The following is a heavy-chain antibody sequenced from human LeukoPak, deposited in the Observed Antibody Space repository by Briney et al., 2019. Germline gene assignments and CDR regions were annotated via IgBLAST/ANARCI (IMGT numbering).Heavy chain of an antibody. J-gene: IGHJ4*02. CDR1: GYTFTSYY. V-gene: IGHV1-46*01. CDR2: INPSGGST. CDR3: ARMDDDMTTPEEYYDSSGDY. D-gene: IGHD3-22*01. Sequence: ASVKVSCKASGYTFTSYYMHWVRQAPGQGLEWMGIINPSGGSTSYAQKFQGRVTMTRDTSTSTVYMELSSLRSEDTAVYYCARMDDDMTTPEEYYDSSGDYWGQGALVTVSS.